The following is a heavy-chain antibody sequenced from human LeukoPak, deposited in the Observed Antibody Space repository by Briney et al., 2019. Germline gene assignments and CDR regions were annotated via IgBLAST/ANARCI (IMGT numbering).Heavy chain of an antibody. Sequence: SETLSLTCTVSGGSISSSSYYWGWIRQPPGKGLEWIGSIYYSGSTYYNPSLKSRVTISVDTSKNQFSLKLSSVTAADTAVYYCARHLWFGGLGTFDIWGQGTMVTVSS. J-gene: IGHJ3*02. D-gene: IGHD3-10*01. V-gene: IGHV4-39*01. CDR2: IYYSGST. CDR3: ARHLWFGGLGTFDI. CDR1: GGSISSSSYY.